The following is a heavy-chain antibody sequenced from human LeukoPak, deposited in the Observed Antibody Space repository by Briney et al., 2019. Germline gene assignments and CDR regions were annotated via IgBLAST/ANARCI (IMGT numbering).Heavy chain of an antibody. CDR2: IYPSGST. V-gene: IGHV4-4*07. CDR1: GGSISSYY. CDR3: ARALGTGWSQKE. J-gene: IGHJ4*02. Sequence: SETLSLTCIVSGGSISSYYWARIRQPAGKGLEWIGRIYPSGSTNYNPSLKSRVTMSVDTSKNQFSLKLSSVTAADTAVYYCARALGTGWSQKEWGQGTLVTVSS. D-gene: IGHD6-19*01.